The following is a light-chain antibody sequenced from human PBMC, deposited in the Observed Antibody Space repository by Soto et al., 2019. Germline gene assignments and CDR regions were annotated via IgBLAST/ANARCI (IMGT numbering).Light chain of an antibody. CDR3: QQNDRSPFT. J-gene: IGKJ3*01. CDR2: GAS. Sequence: EIVMTQSPVTLSMSPGERATLSCRASQIISDNLAWYQQKPGQAPRLLIYGASNRATGIPDRFSGSGSGTDFTLAISRLEPEDFAVYYCQQNDRSPFTFGPGTKV. V-gene: IGKV3-20*01. CDR1: QIISDN.